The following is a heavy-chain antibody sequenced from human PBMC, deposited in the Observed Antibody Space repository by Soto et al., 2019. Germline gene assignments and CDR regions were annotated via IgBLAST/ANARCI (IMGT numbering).Heavy chain of an antibody. V-gene: IGHV6-1*01. CDR1: GDSVSSDSAA. CDR3: VRGGGTFDY. J-gene: IGHJ4*02. Sequence: SQTLSLTCAISGDSVSSDSAAWNWIRLSPSRGLEWLVRTYYRSQWLTDYATSVRSRITINPDTSKNQVSLHLNSVTPEDTAVYFCVRGGGTFDYWGQGTLVTVSS. CDR2: TYYRSQWLT.